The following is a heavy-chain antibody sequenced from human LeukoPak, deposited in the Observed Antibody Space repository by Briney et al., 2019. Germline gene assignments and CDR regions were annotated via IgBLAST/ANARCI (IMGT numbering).Heavy chain of an antibody. D-gene: IGHD3-10*01. CDR1: GFNFDDYG. J-gene: IGHJ3*01. CDR3: ARDLTRGGAL. Sequence: AGGSLRLSCAASGFNFDDYGMSRVRQAPGKGLEWVSGINWNGGSTGYADSVKGRFTISRDNAKNSLYLQMNSLRAEDTALYYCARDLTRGGALWGQGTMVTVSS. CDR2: INWNGGST. V-gene: IGHV3-20*04.